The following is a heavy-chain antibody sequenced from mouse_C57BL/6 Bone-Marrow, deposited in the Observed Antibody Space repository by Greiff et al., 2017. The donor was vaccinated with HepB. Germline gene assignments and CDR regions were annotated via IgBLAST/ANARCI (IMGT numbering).Heavy chain of an antibody. CDR1: GYSITSGYY. D-gene: IGHD1-1*01. Sequence: VQLKESGPGLVKPSQSLSLTCSVTGYSITSGYYWNWIRQFPGNKLEWMGYISYDGSNNYNPSLKNRISITRDTSKNQFFLKLNSVTTEDTVTYYCAREGIFITTVVAPDWYFDVWGTGTTVTVSS. CDR2: ISYDGSN. V-gene: IGHV3-6*01. J-gene: IGHJ1*03. CDR3: AREGIFITTVVAPDWYFDV.